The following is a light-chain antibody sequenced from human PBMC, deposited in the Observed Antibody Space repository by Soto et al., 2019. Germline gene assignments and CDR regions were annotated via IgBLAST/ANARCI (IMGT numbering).Light chain of an antibody. CDR1: QXXXRSNGYNY. CDR2: LGS. Sequence: IVXXQSPLSLPVTPGEPASISCRXSQXXXRSNGYNYLDWYLQKPGQSPQLLFYLGSNRASGVHDRCSGSGSGADITLNISRVEAEDVGDYYCMQALQTYTFGQGTKLEIK. CDR3: MQALQTYT. V-gene: IGKV2-28*01. J-gene: IGKJ2*01.